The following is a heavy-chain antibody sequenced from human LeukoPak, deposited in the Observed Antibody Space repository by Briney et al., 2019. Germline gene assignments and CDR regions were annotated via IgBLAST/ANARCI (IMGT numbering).Heavy chain of an antibody. J-gene: IGHJ4*02. D-gene: IGHD2-2*01. Sequence: SETLSLTCTVSGGSISSGGYYWSWIRQHPGKGLEWIGYIYYSGSTYYNPSLKSRVTISVDTSKNQFSLKLSSVTAADTAVYYCVRGIRSTVVPAAIWGQGTLVTVSS. CDR1: GGSISSGGYY. V-gene: IGHV4-31*03. CDR2: IYYSGST. CDR3: VRGIRSTVVPAAI.